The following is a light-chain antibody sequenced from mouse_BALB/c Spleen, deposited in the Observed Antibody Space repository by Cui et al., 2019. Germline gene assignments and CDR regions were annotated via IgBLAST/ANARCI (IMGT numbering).Light chain of an antibody. CDR1: QDINSY. CDR3: LQYDEFPPT. CDR2: RAN. Sequence: DIKMTQSPSSMYAPIGARVTITCKASQDINSYLSWFQQKPGKSPKTLIYRANRLVDGVPSRFSGSGSGQDYSLTISSLEYEDMGIYYCLQYDEFPPTFGGGTKLEIK. J-gene: IGKJ1*01. V-gene: IGKV14-111*01.